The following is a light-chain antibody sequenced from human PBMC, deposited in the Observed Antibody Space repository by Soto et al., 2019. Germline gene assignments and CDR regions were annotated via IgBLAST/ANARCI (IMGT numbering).Light chain of an antibody. Sequence: EIVMTQSPLSLPVTPGEPASISCRSSQSLLQSNGNKQLGWVLQKPGQSPQLLMYLGSSRASGVPDRFSGSGSGTDFTLKISRVEPEDVGVYYCMQVLQTPPTFGGGTKVEIK. V-gene: IGKV2-28*01. J-gene: IGKJ4*01. CDR2: LGS. CDR1: QSLLQSNGNKQ. CDR3: MQVLQTPPT.